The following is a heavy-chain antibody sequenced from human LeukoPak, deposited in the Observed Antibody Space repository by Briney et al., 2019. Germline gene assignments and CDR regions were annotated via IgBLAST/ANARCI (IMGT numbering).Heavy chain of an antibody. Sequence: SRDNSKNTLYLQMNSLRAEDTAVYYCARESYPGSYYFSYWGQGTLVTVSS. J-gene: IGHJ4*02. D-gene: IGHD1-26*01. V-gene: IGHV3-30*07. CDR3: ARESYPGSYYFSY.